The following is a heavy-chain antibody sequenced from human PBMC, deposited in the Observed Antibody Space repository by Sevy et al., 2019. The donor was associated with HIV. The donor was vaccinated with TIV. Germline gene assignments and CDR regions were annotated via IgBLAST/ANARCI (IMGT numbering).Heavy chain of an antibody. V-gene: IGHV1-2*06. CDR3: ARDSPGSSLYYDLWSGYYGTYYYYGMDV. Sequence: AAVKVSCKASGYTFTGYYMHWVRQAPRQGLERMGRINPNSSGTNYAQKFQGRVTMTRDTSISTAYMELSRLRSDDTAVYYYARDSPGSSLYYDLWSGYYGTYYYYGMDVWGQGTTVTVSS. J-gene: IGHJ6*02. CDR2: INPNSSGT. D-gene: IGHD3-3*01. CDR1: GYTFTGYY.